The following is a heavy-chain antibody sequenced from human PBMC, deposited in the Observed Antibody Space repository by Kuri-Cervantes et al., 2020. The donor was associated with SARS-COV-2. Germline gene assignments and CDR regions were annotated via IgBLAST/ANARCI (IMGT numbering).Heavy chain of an antibody. CDR2: IYYSGST. CDR3: ARGGYDSSGAVVY. CDR1: GGSFSGYY. J-gene: IGHJ4*02. V-gene: IGHV4-59*01. D-gene: IGHD3-22*01. Sequence: SQTLSLTCAVYGGSFSGYYWSWVRQPPGKGLEWIGYIYYSGSTNYHPSLKSRVTISIDTSKNQFSLKLSSVTAADTAVYYCARGGYDSSGAVVYWGQGTLVTVSS.